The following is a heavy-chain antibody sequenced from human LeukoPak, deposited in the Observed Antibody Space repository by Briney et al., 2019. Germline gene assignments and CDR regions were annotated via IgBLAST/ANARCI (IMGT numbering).Heavy chain of an antibody. V-gene: IGHV1-18*01. CDR2: ISAYNGNT. Sequence: ASVKVSCKASGYTFTSYGISWVRQAPGQGLEWMGWISAYNGNTNYAQKLQGRVTMTTDTSTSTAYMELRSLRSDDTAVYYCARQGWTGYSSAWYDNWFDPWGQGTLVTVSS. CDR3: ARQGWTGYSSAWYDNWFDP. J-gene: IGHJ5*01. CDR1: GYTFTSYG. D-gene: IGHD6-19*01.